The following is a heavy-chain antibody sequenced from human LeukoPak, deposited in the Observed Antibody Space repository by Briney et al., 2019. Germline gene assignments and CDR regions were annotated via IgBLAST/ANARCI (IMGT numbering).Heavy chain of an antibody. D-gene: IGHD3-10*01. Sequence: SGTLSLTCAVSGGSISSSNWWSWVRQPPGKGLEWIGEINHSGSTNYNPSLKSRVTISVDTSKNQFSLKLGSVTAADTAVYYCATRLYYYGSGRPANDAFDIWGQGTMVTVSS. CDR2: INHSGST. J-gene: IGHJ3*02. V-gene: IGHV4-4*02. CDR3: ATRLYYYGSGRPANDAFDI. CDR1: GGSISSSNW.